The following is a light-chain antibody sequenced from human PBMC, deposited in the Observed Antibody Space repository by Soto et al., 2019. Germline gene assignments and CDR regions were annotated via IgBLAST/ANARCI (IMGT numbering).Light chain of an antibody. CDR1: SSNIGAGYD. V-gene: IGLV1-40*01. CDR3: QSYDSSLSVFYV. J-gene: IGLJ1*01. Sequence: QSVLTQPPSVSGAPGQRVTISCTGSSSNIGAGYDVHWYQQLPGTAPKLLIYGNSNRPSGVPDRFSGSKSGTSASLAITGLQAEVEADYYCQSYDSSLSVFYVFGTGTKLTVL. CDR2: GNS.